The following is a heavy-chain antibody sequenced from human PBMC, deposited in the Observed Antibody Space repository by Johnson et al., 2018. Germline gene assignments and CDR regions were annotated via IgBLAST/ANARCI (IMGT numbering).Heavy chain of an antibody. J-gene: IGHJ3*02. Sequence: VQLVESGGGLVQXGGSLRLSCAAFGFTFSSYDMHWVRHATGKGMEWVSAIGTAGDTYYPGSVKGRFTISIENAKNSLYLQMNSLRAGETAVYYCARGLSAQGSSAVDIWGQGTMVTVSS. CDR2: IGTAGDT. V-gene: IGHV3-13*01. CDR3: ARGLSAQGSSAVDI. D-gene: IGHD2-2*01. CDR1: GFTFSSYD.